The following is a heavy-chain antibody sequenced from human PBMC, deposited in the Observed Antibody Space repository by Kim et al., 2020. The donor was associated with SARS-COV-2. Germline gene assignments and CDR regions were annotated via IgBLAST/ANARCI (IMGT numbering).Heavy chain of an antibody. V-gene: IGHV4-31*03. CDR1: GGSISSGGYY. D-gene: IGHD5-12*01. CDR2: IYYSGST. J-gene: IGHJ4*02. CDR3: ARVRRTGYDSLFDY. Sequence: SETLSLTCTVSGGSISSGGYYWSWIRQHPGKGLEWIGYIYYSGSTYYNPSLKSRVTISVDTSKNQFSLKLSSVTAADTAVYYCARVRRTGYDSLFDYWGQGTLVTVSS.